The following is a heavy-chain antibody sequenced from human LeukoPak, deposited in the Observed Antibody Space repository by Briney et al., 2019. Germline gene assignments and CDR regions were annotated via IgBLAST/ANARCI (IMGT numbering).Heavy chain of an antibody. J-gene: IGHJ5*02. V-gene: IGHV3-21*01. Sequence: GGSLRLSCAASGFTFSRYSMNWVRQAPGKGLEWVSSISSSSSYIYYADSVKGRFTISRDNAKNSLYLQMNSLRAEDTAVYYCASSIEGNWFDPWGQGTLVTVSS. CDR2: ISSSSSYI. CDR1: GFTFSRYS. CDR3: ASSIEGNWFDP.